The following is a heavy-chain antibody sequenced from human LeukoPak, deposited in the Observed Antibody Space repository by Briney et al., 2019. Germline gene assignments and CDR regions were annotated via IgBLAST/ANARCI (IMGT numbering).Heavy chain of an antibody. Sequence: ASVKVSCKASGYTLTSYYMHWVRQAPGQGLEWMGIINPSGGSTSYAQKFQGRVTMTRDMSTSTVYMELSSLRSEDTAVYYCARAGTSLNDAFDIWGQGTMVTVSS. J-gene: IGHJ3*02. V-gene: IGHV1-46*01. D-gene: IGHD1/OR15-1a*01. CDR3: ARAGTSLNDAFDI. CDR2: INPSGGST. CDR1: GYTLTSYY.